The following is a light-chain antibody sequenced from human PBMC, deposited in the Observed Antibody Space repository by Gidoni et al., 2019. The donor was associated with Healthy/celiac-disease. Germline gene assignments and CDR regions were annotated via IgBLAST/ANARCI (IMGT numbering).Light chain of an antibody. Sequence: EIVMTQSPATLSVSPGERATLSCRASQSVSSNLAWYQQKLGQAPRLLIYGASTRATGIPARFSGSGSGTEFTLTISSLQSEDFAVYYCQQYNNWLGSFXXXTKLEIK. J-gene: IGKJ2*04. V-gene: IGKV3-15*01. CDR1: QSVSSN. CDR2: GAS. CDR3: QQYNNWLGS.